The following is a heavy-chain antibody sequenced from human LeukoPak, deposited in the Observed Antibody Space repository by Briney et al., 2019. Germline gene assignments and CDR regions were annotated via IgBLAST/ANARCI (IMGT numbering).Heavy chain of an antibody. V-gene: IGHV3-30*01. CDR1: GFTFSSYA. CDR3: AGEITIFGVGDAFDI. J-gene: IGHJ3*02. D-gene: IGHD3-3*01. Sequence: PGRSLRLSCAASGFTFSSYAMHWVRQAPGKGLEWVAVISYDGSNKYYADSVKGRFTISRDNSKNTLYLQMNSLRAEDTAVYYCAGEITIFGVGDAFDIWGQGTMVTVSS. CDR2: ISYDGSNK.